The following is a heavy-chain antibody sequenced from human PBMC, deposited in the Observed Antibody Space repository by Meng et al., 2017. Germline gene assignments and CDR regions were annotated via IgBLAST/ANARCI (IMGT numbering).Heavy chain of an antibody. J-gene: IGHJ4*02. D-gene: IGHD5-18*01. V-gene: IGHV4-34*01. CDR3: AEGYSYGLFDY. CDR2: INHSGST. Sequence: GSLRLSCAVYGGSFSGYYWSWIRQPPGKGLEWIGEINHSGSTNYNPSLKSRATISVDTSKNQFSLKLSSVTAADTAVYYCAEGYSYGLFDYWGQGTLVTVSS. CDR1: GGSFSGYY.